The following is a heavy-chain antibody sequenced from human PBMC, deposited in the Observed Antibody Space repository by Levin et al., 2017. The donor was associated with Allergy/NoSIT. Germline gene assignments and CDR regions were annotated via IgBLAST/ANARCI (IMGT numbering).Heavy chain of an antibody. V-gene: IGHV3-9*01. Sequence: SLKISCAASGFTFDDYAMHWVRQAPGKGLEWVSSISWNSGSIDYADSVKGRFTISRDNAKNSLYLQMNSLRAEDTALYYCAKDISSGAATRRVYYYYGMDVWGQGTTVTVSS. CDR3: AKDISSGAATRRVYYYYGMDV. CDR2: ISWNSGSI. D-gene: IGHD6-13*01. CDR1: GFTFDDYA. J-gene: IGHJ6*02.